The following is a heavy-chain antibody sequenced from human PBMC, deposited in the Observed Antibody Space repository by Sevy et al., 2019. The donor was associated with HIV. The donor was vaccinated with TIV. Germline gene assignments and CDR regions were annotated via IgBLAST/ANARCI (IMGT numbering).Heavy chain of an antibody. CDR1: GYTFTSYA. D-gene: IGHD5-18*01. V-gene: IGHV7-4-1*02. CDR2: INTNTGNP. CDR3: AGAKRGYSYGGWFDP. J-gene: IGHJ5*02. Sequence: AAVKVSCKASGYTFTSYAMNWVRRAPGQGLEWMGWINTNTGNPTYAQGFTGRFVFSLDTSVSTAYLQISSLKAEDTAVYYCAGAKRGYSYGGWFDPWGQGTLVTVSS.